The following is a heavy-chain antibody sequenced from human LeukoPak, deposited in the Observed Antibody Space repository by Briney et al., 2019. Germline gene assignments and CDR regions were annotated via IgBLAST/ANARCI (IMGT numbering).Heavy chain of an antibody. CDR1: GFTFSGSA. D-gene: IGHD3-9*01. V-gene: IGHV3-73*01. Sequence: GGSLKLSCAASGFTFSGSAMHWVRQASGEGLGWVGRIRSKANSYAPAYAASVKGRFTISIDDSKNTAYLQMNSLKTEDTAVYYCANHLDWPPRYFDYWGQGTLVTVSS. J-gene: IGHJ4*02. CDR3: ANHLDWPPRYFDY. CDR2: IRSKANSYAP.